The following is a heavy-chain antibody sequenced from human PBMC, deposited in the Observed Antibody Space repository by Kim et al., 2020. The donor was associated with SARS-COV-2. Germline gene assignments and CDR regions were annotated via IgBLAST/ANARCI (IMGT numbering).Heavy chain of an antibody. CDR2: IACGHDGGPI. J-gene: IGHJ4*02. V-gene: IGHV3-49*03. D-gene: IGHD3-10*01. CDR1: GFTFGSYA. CDR3: TRGDTSGAWGDFDY. Sequence: GGSLRLSCAASGFTFGSYAVNWFRQAPGKGLEWVGLIACGHDGGPIRYATSVRGRFIFSRDDYKSVAYLEMNSRKIEDTGIYYCTRGDTSGAWGDFDYWGQGTRVTVSS.